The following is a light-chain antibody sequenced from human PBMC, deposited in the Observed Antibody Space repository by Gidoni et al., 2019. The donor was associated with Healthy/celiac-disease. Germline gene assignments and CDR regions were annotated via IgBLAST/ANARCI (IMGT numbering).Light chain of an antibody. Sequence: EKVMTQSPATLSMSPGEGATLSCRASQSVSSYLAWYQQKPGQAPRLLTYGATTRATGIPARFSGSGSGTDFTLTISSLQSEDFAVYFCQQYNNWPYTFGQETKLEIK. CDR3: QQYNNWPYT. J-gene: IGKJ2*01. CDR1: QSVSSY. V-gene: IGKV3-15*01. CDR2: GAT.